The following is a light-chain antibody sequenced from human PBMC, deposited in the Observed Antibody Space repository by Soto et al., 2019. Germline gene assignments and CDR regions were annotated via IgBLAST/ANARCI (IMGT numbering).Light chain of an antibody. CDR3: GTWDGSLSAGV. Sequence: QSVLTQPPSVSAAPGQKVTISCSGSSSNIGKYYVSWYQQLPGTAPKLLIYDDDKRPSGIPDRFSGSKSGTSATLDITGLQAGDEADYYCGTWDGSLSAGVFGGGTKLTVL. J-gene: IGLJ3*02. V-gene: IGLV1-51*01. CDR1: SSNIGKYY. CDR2: DDD.